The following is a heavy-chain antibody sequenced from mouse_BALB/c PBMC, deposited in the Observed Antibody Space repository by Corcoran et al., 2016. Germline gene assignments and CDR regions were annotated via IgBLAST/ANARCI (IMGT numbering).Heavy chain of an antibody. V-gene: IGHV1-18*01. D-gene: IGHD1-1*01. CDR3: ARWGITTFDY. CDR2: INPRSGGT. Sequence: EVLLQQSGPELVKPGDSVKIPCKASGYTFTDYNMDWVKQSQGKSLEWIGDINPRSGGTIYNQTFKGKATLTVEKSSSTAYMELRGLTSEDTAVYYCARWGITTFDYWGQGTTVTVSS. CDR1: GYTFTDYN. J-gene: IGHJ2*01.